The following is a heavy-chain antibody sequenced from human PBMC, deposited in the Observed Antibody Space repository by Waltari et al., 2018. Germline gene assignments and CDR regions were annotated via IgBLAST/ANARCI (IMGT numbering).Heavy chain of an antibody. Sequence: QVQLVQSGAEVKKPGASVKVSCKASGYTFTGYYMHWVRQAPGQGLEWMGRINPNSGGTNYAQKFQGRVTITADESTSTAYMELSSLRSEDTAVYYCARRRQQLGAFDIWGQGTMVTVSS. CDR3: ARRRQQLGAFDI. V-gene: IGHV1-2*06. J-gene: IGHJ3*02. CDR2: INPNSGGT. CDR1: GYTFTGYY. D-gene: IGHD6-13*01.